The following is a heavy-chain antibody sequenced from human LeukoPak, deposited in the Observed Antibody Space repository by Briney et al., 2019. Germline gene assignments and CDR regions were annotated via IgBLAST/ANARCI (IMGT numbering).Heavy chain of an antibody. CDR2: IYYSGST. CDR3: ARHGTSGTNLNWFDP. Sequence: SETLSLTCTVSGGSISSSYWSWIRQPPGKGLEWIGYIYYSGSTNYNPPLKSRVTISVDTSKNQFSLKLSSVTAADTAVYYCARHGTSGTNLNWFDPWGQGTLVTVSS. V-gene: IGHV4-59*01. CDR1: GGSISSSY. D-gene: IGHD1-1*01. J-gene: IGHJ5*02.